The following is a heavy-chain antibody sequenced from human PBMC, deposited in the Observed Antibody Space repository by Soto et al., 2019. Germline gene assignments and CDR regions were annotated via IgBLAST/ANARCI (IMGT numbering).Heavy chain of an antibody. CDR2: IIPIFGTA. Sequence: QVQLVQSGPEVSQPGSSVRVSCKSSGGTFSSSAISWVRQAPGQGLEWMGGIIPIFGTADNAQKFQGRVTITADKSTTTAYMELSSLTSEDKAVYFCARDKDRVQLGGNYYYVMDVWGKGNTVTVSS. CDR3: ARDKDRVQLGGNYYYVMDV. J-gene: IGHJ6*04. CDR1: GGTFSSSA. V-gene: IGHV1-69*14. D-gene: IGHD1-1*01.